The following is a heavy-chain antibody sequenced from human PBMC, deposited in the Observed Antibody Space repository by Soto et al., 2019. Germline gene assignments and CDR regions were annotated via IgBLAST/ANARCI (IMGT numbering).Heavy chain of an antibody. CDR2: IYTDDST. Sequence: PGGSLRLSCAASGFTVSSNYMSWVRQAPGKGLEWLSVIYTDDSTYYADSVKGRFTISRHNSKNTLYLQMNSLRAEDTAVYYCARRRWELLPKTIFDYWGQGTLVTVSS. V-gene: IGHV3-53*04. D-gene: IGHD1-26*01. CDR3: ARRRWELLPKTIFDY. J-gene: IGHJ4*02. CDR1: GFTVSSNY.